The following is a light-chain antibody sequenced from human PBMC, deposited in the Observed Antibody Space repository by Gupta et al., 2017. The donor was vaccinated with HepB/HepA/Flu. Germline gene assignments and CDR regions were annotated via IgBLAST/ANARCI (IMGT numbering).Light chain of an antibody. Sequence: SVLPPPPSASGTPGQKVTIPCSGSSSNIGTNYVYWYQQLPGTAPKVLIYRHIERPSGVPGRFSASKSGATASLAISGLRAEDEADYYCAAWDDRMSAWVFGGGTKLTVL. J-gene: IGLJ3*02. V-gene: IGLV1-47*01. CDR2: RHI. CDR3: AAWDDRMSAWV. CDR1: SSNIGTNY.